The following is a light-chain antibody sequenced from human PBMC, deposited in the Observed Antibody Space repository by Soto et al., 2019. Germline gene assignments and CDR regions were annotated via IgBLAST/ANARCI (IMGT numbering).Light chain of an antibody. J-gene: IGLJ1*01. CDR2: DVS. CDR1: SSEVGAYNY. Sequence: QSVLTQPASVSGSPGQSITISCSGTSSEVGAYNYVSCYQQHPAKAPKLIVYDVSNRPSGVSNRFSGSKSGNTASLTISRLQAEDEADYYCYSYTSSTTHVFGTGTKVTVL. CDR3: YSYTSSTTHV. V-gene: IGLV2-14*01.